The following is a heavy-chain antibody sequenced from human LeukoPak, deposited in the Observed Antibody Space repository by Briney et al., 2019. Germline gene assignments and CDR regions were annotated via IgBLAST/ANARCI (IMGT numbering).Heavy chain of an antibody. Sequence: GRSLRLSCAASGFTLDDYAMHWVRRAPGKGLEWVSGISWNSGSIGYADSVKGRFTISRDNAKNSLYLQMNSLRAEDTALYYCAKAQRESIAAAGDYWGQGTLVTVSS. CDR1: GFTLDDYA. CDR3: AKAQRESIAAAGDY. J-gene: IGHJ4*02. V-gene: IGHV3-9*01. CDR2: ISWNSGSI. D-gene: IGHD6-13*01.